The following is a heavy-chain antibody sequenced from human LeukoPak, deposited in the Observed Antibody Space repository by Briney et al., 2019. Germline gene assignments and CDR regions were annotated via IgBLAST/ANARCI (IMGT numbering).Heavy chain of an antibody. CDR2: IYYSGST. V-gene: IGHV4-59*08. J-gene: IGHJ4*02. CDR3: AGHRYPHTYGFDF. D-gene: IGHD4-17*01. Sequence: PSQTLSLTCTVSGGSINSDFWSWVRQPPGKGLEWIGYIYYSGSTTYNPSLKSRVTISLDRPKNQFSLKLTSVTAADTAVYYCAGHRYPHTYGFDFWGQGTLVTVSS. CDR1: GGSINSDF.